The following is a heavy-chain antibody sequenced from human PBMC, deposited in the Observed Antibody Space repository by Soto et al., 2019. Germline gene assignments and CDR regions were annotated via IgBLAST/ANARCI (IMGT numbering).Heavy chain of an antibody. J-gene: IGHJ4*02. CDR1: GYIFSTHG. Sequence: QVPLEQSGAEVKKSGASVKVSCKASGYIFSTHGINWVRQAPGQGLEWMGWINPYNGKTNYAQKFQGRVTMTTETSRKTAYMELRSLRSDDTAVYYCARVQIVVVVGGTPADYWGQGTLVTVSS. D-gene: IGHD2-15*01. V-gene: IGHV1-18*01. CDR3: ARVQIVVVVGGTPADY. CDR2: INPYNGKT.